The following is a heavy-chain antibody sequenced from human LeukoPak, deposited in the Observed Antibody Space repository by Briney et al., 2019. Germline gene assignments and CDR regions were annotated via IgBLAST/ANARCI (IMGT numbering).Heavy chain of an antibody. CDR2: INAGNGST. Sequence: ASVKVSCKASGYTFTSYAMHWVRQAPGQRLEWMGWINAGNGSTKYSQKFQGRVTMTRNTSISTAYMELSSLRSEDTAVYYCARGIRRITMIVVVIETTSQSYYFDYWGQGTLVTVSS. CDR3: ARGIRRITMIVVVIETTSQSYYFDY. J-gene: IGHJ4*02. D-gene: IGHD3-22*01. CDR1: GYTFTSYA. V-gene: IGHV1-3*01.